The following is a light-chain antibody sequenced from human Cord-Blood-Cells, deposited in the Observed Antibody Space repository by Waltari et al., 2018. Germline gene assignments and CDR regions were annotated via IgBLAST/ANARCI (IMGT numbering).Light chain of an antibody. J-gene: IGLJ3*02. CDR1: SSDVGGYNY. CDR3: QAWDSSTAV. Sequence: QSALTQPASVSGSPGQSNTISRTGTSSDVGGYNYASWYQQHPGKATKLIIYDVSKRPSGIPERFSGSNSGNTATLTISGTQAMDEADYYCQAWDSSTAVFGGGTKLTVL. V-gene: IGLV2-14*01. CDR2: DVS.